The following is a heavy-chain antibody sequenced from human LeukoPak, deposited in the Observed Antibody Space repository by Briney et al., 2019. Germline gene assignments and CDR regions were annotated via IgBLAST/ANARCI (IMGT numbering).Heavy chain of an antibody. Sequence: ASVKVSCKASGYTFTSYDITWVRQAPGQGLEWMGWMSPNSGNTGYAQKFQGRVTMTRNTSITTAYMELSSLTSEDTAAYYCARETTIPPYYFDYWGLGSQVTVSP. V-gene: IGHV1-8*01. CDR2: MSPNSGNT. D-gene: IGHD3-9*01. J-gene: IGHJ4*02. CDR3: ARETTIPPYYFDY. CDR1: GYTFTSYD.